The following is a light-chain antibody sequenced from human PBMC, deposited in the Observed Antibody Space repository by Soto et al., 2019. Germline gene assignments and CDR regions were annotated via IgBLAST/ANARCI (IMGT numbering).Light chain of an antibody. CDR2: GAS. Sequence: EIVXTQSPGTLSLSPGETATLSCSASESVSSKYLAWYQHKPGQAPRLLIYGASRRATGIPDRFSGSGSGTDFTLTISRLEPEDFAVYYCHQYGISPIFAFGPGTKVDIK. V-gene: IGKV3-20*01. CDR3: HQYGISPIFA. CDR1: ESVSSKY. J-gene: IGKJ3*01.